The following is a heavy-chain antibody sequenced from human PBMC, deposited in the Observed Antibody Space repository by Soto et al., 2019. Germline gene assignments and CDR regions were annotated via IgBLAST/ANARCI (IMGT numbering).Heavy chain of an antibody. V-gene: IGHV3-23*01. J-gene: IGHJ4*02. CDR2: ISGSGGTT. Sequence: EVQLLESGGGLVQPGGSLRLSCAASGFTFGSYAMTWVRQAPGKGLEWVSAISGSGGTTYYADSAEGRFTISRDNSKNTLYLEMNRLREEGTAIYYFGKGGRGWFDLDYWGQGTLVTVSS. D-gene: IGHD3-10*01. CDR3: GKGGRGWFDLDY. CDR1: GFTFGSYA.